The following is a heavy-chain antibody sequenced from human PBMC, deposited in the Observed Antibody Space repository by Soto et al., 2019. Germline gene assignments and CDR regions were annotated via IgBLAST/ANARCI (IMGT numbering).Heavy chain of an antibody. V-gene: IGHV4-59*01. CDR1: GASISTSY. CDR2: VDYSGNP. CDR3: ARAPRGNYGYPSYFDY. J-gene: IGHJ4*02. D-gene: IGHD3-10*01. Sequence: SETLSLTCTISGASISTSYWSWIRQSPEKGLEWIGYVDYSGNPNYNPSLESRVTIAVDTSKNQFSLKLSSVTAADTAVYYCARAPRGNYGYPSYFDYWGQGTLVTVSS.